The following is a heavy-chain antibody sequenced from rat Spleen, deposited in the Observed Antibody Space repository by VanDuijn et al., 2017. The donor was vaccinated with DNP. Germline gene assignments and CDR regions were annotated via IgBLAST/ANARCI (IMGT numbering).Heavy chain of an antibody. J-gene: IGHJ2*01. CDR3: AYYGY. D-gene: IGHD1-6*01. V-gene: IGHV5-58*01. CDR1: GFIFSNYW. Sequence: EVQLVESGGGPVQPGRSLKLSCVASGFIFSNYWMTWIRQAPGKGLEWVATISYDGSTTYYRDSVKGRFTISRDNAENTVYLQMNSLRSEDTATYYCAYYGYWGQGVMVTVSS. CDR2: ISYDGSTT.